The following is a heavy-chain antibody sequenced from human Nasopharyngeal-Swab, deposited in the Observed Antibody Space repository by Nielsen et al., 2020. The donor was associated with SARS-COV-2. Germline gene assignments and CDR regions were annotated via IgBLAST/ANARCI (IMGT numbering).Heavy chain of an antibody. D-gene: IGHD2-2*01. CDR2: ISSSGSTI. J-gene: IGHJ6*02. V-gene: IGHV3-11*04. Sequence: RQAPGKGLEWVSDISSSGSTIYYADSVKGRFTISRDNAKNSQYLQMNSLRAEDTAVYYCARDQDVVVPAAIDYYYYGMDVWGQGTTVTVSS. CDR3: ARDQDVVVPAAIDYYYYGMDV.